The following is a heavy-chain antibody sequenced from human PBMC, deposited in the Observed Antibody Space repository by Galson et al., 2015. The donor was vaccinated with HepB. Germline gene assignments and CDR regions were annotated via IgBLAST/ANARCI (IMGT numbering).Heavy chain of an antibody. J-gene: IGHJ6*03. D-gene: IGHD6-19*01. CDR3: ARIAVAGSYYYYYMDV. CDR1: GGTFSSYA. Sequence: SVKVSCKASGGTFSSYAISWVRQAPGQGLEWMGGIIPIFGTANYAQKFQGRVTITADESTSTAYMELSSLRSEDTAVYYCARIAVAGSYYYYYMDVWGKGTTVTVSS. V-gene: IGHV1-69*13. CDR2: IIPIFGTA.